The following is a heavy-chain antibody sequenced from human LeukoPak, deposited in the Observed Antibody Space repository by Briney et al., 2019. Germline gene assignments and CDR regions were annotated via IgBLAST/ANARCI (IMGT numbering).Heavy chain of an antibody. CDR1: GFTFSSYS. D-gene: IGHD1-26*01. J-gene: IGHJ4*02. Sequence: GGSLRLSCAASGFTFSSYSMNWVRQAPGKGLEWVSYISSSSNTIYYADSVKSRFTISRDNAKNSLYLQMNSLRAEDTAVYYCGRGNSGSPETPDYWGQGTLVTVSS. CDR2: ISSSSNTI. V-gene: IGHV3-48*01. CDR3: GRGNSGSPETPDY.